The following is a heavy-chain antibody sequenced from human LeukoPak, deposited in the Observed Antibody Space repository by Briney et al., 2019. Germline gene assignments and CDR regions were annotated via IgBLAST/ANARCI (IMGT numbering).Heavy chain of an antibody. CDR2: ISPTGSTT. J-gene: IGHJ4*02. D-gene: IGHD4-17*01. Sequence: PGGSLRLSCTASGFSFSGHWMHWARQLPGKGLVWVSRISPTGSTTSYADSVKGRFTVSRDNSKNTLYLQMNSLRAEDTAVYYCAKDYGDYPPFDYWGQGTLVTVSS. CDR1: GFSFSGHW. CDR3: AKDYGDYPPFDY. V-gene: IGHV3-74*01.